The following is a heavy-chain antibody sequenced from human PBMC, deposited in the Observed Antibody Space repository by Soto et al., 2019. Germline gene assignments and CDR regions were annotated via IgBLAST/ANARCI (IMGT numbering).Heavy chain of an antibody. CDR2: IKQDGSEE. CDR3: TGGSGWLQTD. V-gene: IGHV3-7*04. Sequence: EVQLVESGGGLVQPGGSLGLSCADPGFSSSPFWMTWVRQAPGKGLEWVALIKQDGSEELYVDSVKGRFTISRDNAKNSVYLQMDSLRVEDTAVYYCTGGSGWLQTDWGQGTLVTVSS. J-gene: IGHJ4*02. CDR1: GFSSSPFW. D-gene: IGHD6-19*01.